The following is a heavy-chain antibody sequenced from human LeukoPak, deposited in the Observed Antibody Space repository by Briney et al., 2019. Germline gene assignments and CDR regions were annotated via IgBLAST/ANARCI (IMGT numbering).Heavy chain of an antibody. Sequence: QPGGSLRLSCAASGFTFSSYDMHWVRQATGKGLEWVSAIGTAGDTYYPGSVKGRFTISRENAKNSLYLQMNSLRAGDTAVYYCARGFVGYGMDVWGQWTTVTVSS. V-gene: IGHV3-13*01. J-gene: IGHJ6*02. CDR1: GFTFSSYD. D-gene: IGHD3-10*01. CDR2: IGTAGDT. CDR3: ARGFVGYGMDV.